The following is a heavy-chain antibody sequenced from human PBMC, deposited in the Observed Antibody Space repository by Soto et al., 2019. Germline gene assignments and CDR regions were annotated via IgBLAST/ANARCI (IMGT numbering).Heavy chain of an antibody. V-gene: IGHV4-38-2*02. Sequence: SETLSLTCTVSGYSISSGCYWGWSRQPPGKGLGWIGSVYHSGNTDYKPSLKSRFTISVDTSKNRFSLKLGSLTAADTAVYYCARSGDWFDPWGQGTLVTVSS. CDR3: ARSGDWFDP. J-gene: IGHJ5*02. CDR1: GYSISSGCY. D-gene: IGHD3-10*01. CDR2: VYHSGNT.